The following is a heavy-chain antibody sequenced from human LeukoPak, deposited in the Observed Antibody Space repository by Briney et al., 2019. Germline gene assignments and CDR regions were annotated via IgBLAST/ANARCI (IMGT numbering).Heavy chain of an antibody. J-gene: IGHJ4*02. Sequence: PGGSLRLSCSASGFTFSSYAMHWVRQAPGKGLEWVSGISGSGGSTFYADSVKGRFTISRDNSKNTLYLQMNSLRAEDTAVYYCAKGFVPAAAGFFDYWGQGTLVTASS. V-gene: IGHV3-23*01. CDR3: AKGFVPAAAGFFDY. CDR1: GFTFSSYA. CDR2: ISGSGGST. D-gene: IGHD6-13*01.